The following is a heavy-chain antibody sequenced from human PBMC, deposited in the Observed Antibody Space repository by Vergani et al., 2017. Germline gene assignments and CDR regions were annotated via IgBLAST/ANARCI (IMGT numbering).Heavy chain of an antibody. D-gene: IGHD4-11*01. J-gene: IGHJ6*03. V-gene: IGHV4-34*01. CDR1: GGSFTSYH. CDR2: IDHTGRP. CDR3: ARVNTETNGHLYYYYYMDV. Sequence: QVQLQQWGGGLLKPSETLSLTCVVNGGSFTSYHWTWIRQSPGEGLEWVGDIDHTGRPDYNPSLKSRLTMCVDKSRNLSSLTLNSVTATDTAIYFCARVNTETNGHLYYYYYMDVWGQGTAVTVS.